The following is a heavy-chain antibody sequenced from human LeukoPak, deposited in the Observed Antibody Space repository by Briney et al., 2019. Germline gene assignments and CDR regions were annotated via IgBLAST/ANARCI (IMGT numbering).Heavy chain of an antibody. CDR3: ARQYSSSHYYYYYGMDV. J-gene: IGHJ6*02. CDR2: IYTSGST. CDR1: GGSISSGSYY. V-gene: IGHV4-61*02. D-gene: IGHD6-6*01. Sequence: PSETLSLTCTVSGGSISSGSYYWSWIRQPAGKGLEWIGRIYTSGSTNYNPSLKSRVTISVDTSKNQFSLKLSSVTAADTAVYYCARQYSSSHYYYYYGMDVWGQGTTVTVSS.